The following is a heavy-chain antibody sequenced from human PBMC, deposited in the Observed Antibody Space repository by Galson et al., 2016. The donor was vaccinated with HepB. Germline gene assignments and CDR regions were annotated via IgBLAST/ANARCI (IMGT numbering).Heavy chain of an antibody. CDR2: IYYSGST. J-gene: IGHJ6*03. D-gene: IGHD6-19*01. CDR3: ATGIVVAGRMYYYYMDV. V-gene: IGHV4-39*01. Sequence: SETLSLTCNVSGASISGTNYYWGWIRQPPGGGLEWIGSIYYSGSTNYNPSLESRVTISVDTSKNQLSLSLSSVTAADTAVYYCATGIVVAGRMYYYYMDVWGKGTSVTVSS. CDR1: GASISGTNYY.